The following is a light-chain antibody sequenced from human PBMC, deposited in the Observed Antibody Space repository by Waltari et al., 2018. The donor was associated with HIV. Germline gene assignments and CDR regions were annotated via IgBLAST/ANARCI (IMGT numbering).Light chain of an antibody. CDR3: GTWDTSLNAGV. Sequence: QSVLTQPPSVSAAPGQKVTISCSGSTSNIGHNYVFWYQQLPGTVPKLLIYDNYDRPSGIPDRFSGSKSGTSATLGITGLQTGDEADYYCGTWDTSLNAGVFGGGTKLTVL. J-gene: IGLJ2*01. CDR1: TSNIGHNY. V-gene: IGLV1-51*01. CDR2: DNY.